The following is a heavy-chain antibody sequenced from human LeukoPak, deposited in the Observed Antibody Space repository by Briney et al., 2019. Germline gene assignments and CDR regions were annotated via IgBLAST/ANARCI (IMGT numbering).Heavy chain of an antibody. CDR2: ISSSGSTI. J-gene: IGHJ4*02. D-gene: IGHD3-9*01. CDR3: AKDQDDILTGLLDY. V-gene: IGHV3-48*03. Sequence: GGSLRLSCAASGFTFSSYEMNWVRQAPGKGLEWVSYISSSGSTIYYADSVKGRFTISRDNAKNSLYLQMNSLRAEDTAVYYCAKDQDDILTGLLDYWGQGTLVTVSS. CDR1: GFTFSSYE.